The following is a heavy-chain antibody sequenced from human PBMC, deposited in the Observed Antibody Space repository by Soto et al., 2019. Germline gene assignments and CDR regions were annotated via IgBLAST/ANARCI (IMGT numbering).Heavy chain of an antibody. D-gene: IGHD3-22*01. V-gene: IGHV1-18*04. CDR1: GYTFTSYG. CDR2: ISAYNGNT. J-gene: IGHJ3*02. Sequence: QVQLVQSGAEVKKPAASVKVSCKASGYTFTSYGISWVRQAPGQGLEWMGWISAYNGNTNYAQKLQGRVTMTTDTATSTAYMELRSLRSDDTAVYYCARERITMIVVVGHEAFDIWGQGTMVTVSS. CDR3: ARERITMIVVVGHEAFDI.